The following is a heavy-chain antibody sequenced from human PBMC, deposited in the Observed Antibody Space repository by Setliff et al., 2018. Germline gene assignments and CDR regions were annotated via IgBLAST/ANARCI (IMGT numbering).Heavy chain of an antibody. CDR1: GFTFSSYS. D-gene: IGHD3-10*01. Sequence: GGSLRLSCAASGFTFSSYSMNWVRQAPGKGLEWVSSISRSSSYIYYADAVKGRFTISRDNAKNPLYLQMNSLRAEDTAGYYCARDRVYYGMDVWGQGTTVTVSS. CDR2: ISRSSSYI. J-gene: IGHJ6*02. CDR3: ARDRVYYGMDV. V-gene: IGHV3-21*01.